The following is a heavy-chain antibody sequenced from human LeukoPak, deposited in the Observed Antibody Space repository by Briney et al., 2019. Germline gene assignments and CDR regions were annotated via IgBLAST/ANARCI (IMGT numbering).Heavy chain of an antibody. CDR2: MNPNSGNT. CDR3: ARHDYGGNSFDWYFDL. J-gene: IGHJ2*01. Sequence: SVKVSCKASGYTFTSYDINWVRQATGQGLEWMGWMNPNSGNTGYAQKFQGRVTMTRNTSISTAYMELSSLRSEDTAVYYCARHDYGGNSFDWYFDLWGRGTLVTVSS. D-gene: IGHD4-23*01. V-gene: IGHV1-8*01. CDR1: GYTFTSYD.